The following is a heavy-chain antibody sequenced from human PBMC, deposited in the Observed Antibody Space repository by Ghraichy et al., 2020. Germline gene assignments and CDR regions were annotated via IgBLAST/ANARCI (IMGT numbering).Heavy chain of an antibody. CDR1: GFTFSSYG. CDR3: AKSLNPLPTVTTYYYYYGMDV. D-gene: IGHD4-17*01. J-gene: IGHJ6*02. CDR2: ISYDGSNK. V-gene: IGHV3-30*18. Sequence: GGSLRLSCAASGFTFSSYGMHWVRQAPGKGLEWVAVISYDGSNKYYADSVKGRFTISRDNSKNTLYLQMNSLRAEDTAVYYCAKSLNPLPTVTTYYYYYGMDVWGQGTTVTVSS.